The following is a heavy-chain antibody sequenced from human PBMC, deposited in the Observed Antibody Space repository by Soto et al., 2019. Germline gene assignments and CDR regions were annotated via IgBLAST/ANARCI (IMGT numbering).Heavy chain of an antibody. CDR2: IGSAHDP. D-gene: IGHD1-26*01. J-gene: IGHJ6*02. V-gene: IGHV3-13*05. CDR3: ARAYLGRLPRRADYYYALDV. CDR1: GYSFTGYY. Sequence: SCKASGYSFTGYYIHWVRQAPGQGLEWMEWVSAIGSAHDPYYLGSVKGRFSISRENAKNSLYLQMNSLTTGDTAVYYCARAYLGRLPRRADYYYALDVWGQGTTVTVSS.